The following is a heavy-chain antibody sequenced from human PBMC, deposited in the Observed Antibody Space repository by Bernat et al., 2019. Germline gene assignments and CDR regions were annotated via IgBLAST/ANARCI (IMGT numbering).Heavy chain of an antibody. D-gene: IGHD3-22*01. J-gene: IGHJ4*02. CDR2: ISYDGSNK. CDR3: AEDGRSSGYYLYYFDY. V-gene: IGHV3-30*18. CDR1: GFTFSSYG. Sequence: QVQLVESGGGVVQPGRSLRLSCAASGFTFSSYGMHWVRQAPGKGLEWVAVISYDGSNKYYADSVKGRFTISRDNSKNTLYLQMNSLRAEDTAVYYWAEDGRSSGYYLYYFDYWGQGTLVTVSS.